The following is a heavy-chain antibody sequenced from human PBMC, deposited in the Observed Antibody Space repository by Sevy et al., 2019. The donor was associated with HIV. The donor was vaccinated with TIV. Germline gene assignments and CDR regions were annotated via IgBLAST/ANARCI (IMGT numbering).Heavy chain of an antibody. CDR2: ISSTTTYR. Sequence: GSLRLSCAASGFTFRDYSMSWVRQAPGEGLEWVASISSTTTYRYYADSVKGRFTISRDNANNSLYLQMDSLRAEDTAVYYCARDLANRGAYHIWGQGTMVTVSS. V-gene: IGHV3-21*01. D-gene: IGHD3-16*01. CDR3: ARDLANRGAYHI. J-gene: IGHJ3*02. CDR1: GFTFRDYS.